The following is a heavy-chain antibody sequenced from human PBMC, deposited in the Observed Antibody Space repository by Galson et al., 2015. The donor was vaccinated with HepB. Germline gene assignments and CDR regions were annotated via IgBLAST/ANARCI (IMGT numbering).Heavy chain of an antibody. D-gene: IGHD6-6*01. CDR3: ARNSLAARPV. CDR1: GFTFSSYS. CDR2: ISSSGSTI. J-gene: IGHJ3*01. Sequence: SLRLSCAASGFTFSSYSMNWVRQAPGKGLEWVSYISSSGSTIYYADSVKGRFTISRDNAKNSLYLQMNSLRAEDTAVHYCARNSLAARPVWGQGTMVTVSS. V-gene: IGHV3-48*01.